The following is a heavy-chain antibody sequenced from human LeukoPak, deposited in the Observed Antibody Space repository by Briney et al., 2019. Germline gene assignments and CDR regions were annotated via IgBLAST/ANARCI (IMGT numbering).Heavy chain of an antibody. J-gene: IGHJ4*02. CDR1: AFTFSSHW. D-gene: IGHD2-2*01. CDR3: ATGRSCTTCYLPDY. Sequence: PGGSLRLSCAASAFTFSSHWMSWVRQAPGKGLEWVAKINQDGGEKYYVDSVKGRFTISRDNAKNSLYLQMNSVRAEDTAVYHCATGRSCTTCYLPDYWGQGTLVTVSS. CDR2: INQDGGEK. V-gene: IGHV3-7*01.